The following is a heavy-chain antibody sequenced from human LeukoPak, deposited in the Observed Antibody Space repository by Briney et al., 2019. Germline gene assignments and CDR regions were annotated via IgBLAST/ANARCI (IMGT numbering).Heavy chain of an antibody. CDR2: MKSKTSEDAT. CDR1: GLTFGNAW. J-gene: IGHJ4*02. CDR3: TTYRYSYGSTGYSYFDY. V-gene: IGHV3-15*01. D-gene: IGHD3-22*01. Sequence: GGSRRLSCAASGLTFGNAWLSWVRQAPGKGLEWVARMKSKTSEDATDYAAPVRGRFTISRDDSKATLYLQMDSLETEDTAIYYCTTYRYSYGSTGYSYFDYWGQGILVTVSP.